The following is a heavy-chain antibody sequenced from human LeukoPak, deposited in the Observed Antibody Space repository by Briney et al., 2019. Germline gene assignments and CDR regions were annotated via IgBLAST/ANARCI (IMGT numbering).Heavy chain of an antibody. CDR2: IYTSGST. V-gene: IGHV4-4*07. CDR1: GGSISSYY. CDR3: ARDRYYYDSSGYSRHFDY. Sequence: SETLSLTCTVSGGSISSYYWSWIRQPAGKGLEWIGRIYTSGSTNYNPSLKSRVTMSVDTSKNQFSLKLSSVTAADTAVYYCARDRYYYDSSGYSRHFDYWGQGTLVTVSS. D-gene: IGHD3-22*01. J-gene: IGHJ4*02.